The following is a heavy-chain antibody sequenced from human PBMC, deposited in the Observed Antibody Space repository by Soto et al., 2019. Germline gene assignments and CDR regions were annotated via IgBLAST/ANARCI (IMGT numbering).Heavy chain of an antibody. J-gene: IGHJ5*02. CDR2: MFYSGAT. D-gene: IGHD2-15*01. Sequence: SATLSLTCTFSGGSIRSYCWGWIRQPPGKGLQWIGCMFYSGATYYNPSLKNRVTLSVDTSNNEFSLKLVSVTAPDTAVYYCARHKSGSDWLDPWGQGTLVTVSS. CDR3: ARHKSGSDWLDP. CDR1: GGSIRSYC. V-gene: IGHV4-39*01.